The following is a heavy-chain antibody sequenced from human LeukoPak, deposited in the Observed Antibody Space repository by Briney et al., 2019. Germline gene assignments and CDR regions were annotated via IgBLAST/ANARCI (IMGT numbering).Heavy chain of an antibody. Sequence: GGSRKPSCAAPGFTVSSNFMTWVRHAPGKGLEWVSRINGDGSRTRYADSVKGRFTISRDNAKNTLYLQMNSLRAEDTAVYYCARDLDYGGYSNFDYWGQGTLVTVSS. CDR2: INGDGSRT. V-gene: IGHV3-74*01. D-gene: IGHD4-23*01. J-gene: IGHJ4*02. CDR3: ARDLDYGGYSNFDY. CDR1: GFTVSSNF.